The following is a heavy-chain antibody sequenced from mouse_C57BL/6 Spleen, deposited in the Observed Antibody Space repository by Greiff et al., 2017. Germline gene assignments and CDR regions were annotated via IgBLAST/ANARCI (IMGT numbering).Heavy chain of an antibody. V-gene: IGHV1-52*01. D-gene: IGHD1-1*01. J-gene: IGHJ2*01. CDR3: ARLGYGSGYWAYFDY. CDR1: GYTFTSYW. Sequence: QVQLQQPGAELVRPGSSVKLSCKASGYTFTSYWMHWVKQRPIQGLEWIGNIDPSDSETHYNQKFKDKATLTVDKSSSTAYMQLSSLTSEDSAVYYCARLGYGSGYWAYFDYGGQGTTLTVSS. CDR2: IDPSDSET.